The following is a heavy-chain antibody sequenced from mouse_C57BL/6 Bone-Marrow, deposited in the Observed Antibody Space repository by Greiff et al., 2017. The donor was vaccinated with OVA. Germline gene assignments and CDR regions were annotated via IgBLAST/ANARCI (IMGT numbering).Heavy chain of an antibody. CDR2: IHPKSGST. CDR3: ARPLRQLRLPFAY. V-gene: IGHV1-64*01. D-gene: IGHD3-2*02. Sequence: QLQQPGAELVKPGASVKFSCKASGYTFPSYWMHWVKQRPGQGLEWIGMIHPKSGSTNYNEKFKSKATLTVDKSSSTAYMQLSSLTSEDSAVYYCARPLRQLRLPFAYWGQGTLVTVSA. J-gene: IGHJ3*01. CDR1: GYTFPSYW.